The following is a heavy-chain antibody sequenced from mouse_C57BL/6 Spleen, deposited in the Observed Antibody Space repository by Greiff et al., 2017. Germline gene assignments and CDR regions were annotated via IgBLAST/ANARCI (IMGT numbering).Heavy chain of an antibody. CDR2: IDPETGGT. CDR3: TRNYAWYFDV. J-gene: IGHJ1*03. D-gene: IGHD2-4*01. V-gene: IGHV1-15*01. CDR1: GYTFTDYE. Sequence: VKLQESGAELVRPGASVTLSCKASGYTFTDYEMHWVKQTPVHGLEWIGAIDPETGGTAYNQKFKGKAILTADKSSSTAYMELRSLTSEDSAVYYCTRNYAWYFDVWGTGTTVTVSS.